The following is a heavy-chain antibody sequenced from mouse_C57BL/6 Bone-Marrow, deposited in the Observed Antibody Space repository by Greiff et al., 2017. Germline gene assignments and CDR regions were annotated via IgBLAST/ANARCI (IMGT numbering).Heavy chain of an antibody. D-gene: IGHD3-2*02. CDR1: GYTFTSYW. CDR2: IHPSDSDT. CDR3: AMQLRLPTWFAY. J-gene: IGHJ3*01. Sequence: VQLQQPGAELVKPGASVKVSCKASGYTFTSYWMRWVKQRPGQGLAWIGRIHPSDSDTNYNQQFKGKATLTVDKSSSTAYMQLSCLTSEDFAVYYCAMQLRLPTWFAYWGQGTLVTVSA. V-gene: IGHV1-74*01.